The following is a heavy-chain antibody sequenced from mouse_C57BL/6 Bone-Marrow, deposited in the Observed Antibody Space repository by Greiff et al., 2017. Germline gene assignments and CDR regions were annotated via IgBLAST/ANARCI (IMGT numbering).Heavy chain of an antibody. J-gene: IGHJ2*01. D-gene: IGHD1-1*01. Sequence: EVKLQQSGPELVKPGASVKISCKASGYTFTDYYMNWVKQSHGKSLEWIGDINPNNGGTSYNQKFKGKATLTVDKSSSTAYMELRSLTSEDSAVYYCARSYWFDYWGQGTTLTVSS. CDR3: ARSYWFDY. V-gene: IGHV1-26*01. CDR2: INPNNGGT. CDR1: GYTFTDYY.